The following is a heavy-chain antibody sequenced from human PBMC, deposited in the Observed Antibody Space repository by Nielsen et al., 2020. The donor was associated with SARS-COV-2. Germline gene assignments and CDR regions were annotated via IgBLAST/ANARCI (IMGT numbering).Heavy chain of an antibody. CDR1: GFTFGDYA. CDR3: AKSVDTAMAYFDY. CDR2: ISGSGGST. D-gene: IGHD5-18*01. V-gene: IGHV3-23*01. Sequence: GESLKISCTASGFTFGDYAMSWVRQAPGKGLEWVSAISGSGGSTYYADSVKGRFTISRDNSKNTLYLQMNSLRAEDTAVYYCAKSVDTAMAYFDYWGQGTLVTVSS. J-gene: IGHJ4*02.